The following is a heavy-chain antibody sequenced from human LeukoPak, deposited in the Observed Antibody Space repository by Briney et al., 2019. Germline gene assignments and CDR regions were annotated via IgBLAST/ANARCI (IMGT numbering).Heavy chain of an antibody. CDR1: GFTFSSYA. J-gene: IGHJ3*02. CDR2: ISGSGGST. CDR3: AKDERSQHDFDAFDI. D-gene: IGHD3-3*01. V-gene: IGHV3-23*01. Sequence: PGGSLRLSCAASGFTFSSYAMSWVRQAPGKGLEWVSVISGSGGSTYYADSVKGRFTISKDTFKNTLYLQVNSLRAEDTAVYYCAKDERSQHDFDAFDIWGQGTMVTVSS.